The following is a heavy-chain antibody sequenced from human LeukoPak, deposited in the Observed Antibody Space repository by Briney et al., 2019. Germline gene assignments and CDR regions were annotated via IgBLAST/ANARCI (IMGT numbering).Heavy chain of an antibody. Sequence: SVKVSCKASGGSFSSYAINWVRQAPGQGLEWMGGIIPIFGTANYAQKFRDRVTITAVESMSTVYMELSSLRSEDTAVYYCARGWLAETTVVTPYNYWGQGTLVTVSS. CDR1: GGSFSSYA. J-gene: IGHJ4*02. CDR2: IIPIFGTA. D-gene: IGHD4-23*01. V-gene: IGHV1-69*01. CDR3: ARGWLAETTVVTPYNY.